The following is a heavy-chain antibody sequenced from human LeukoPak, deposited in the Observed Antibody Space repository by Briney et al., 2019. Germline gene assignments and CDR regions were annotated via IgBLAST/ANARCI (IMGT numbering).Heavy chain of an antibody. CDR3: ASGDSSGYYYSAEDY. D-gene: IGHD3-22*01. V-gene: IGHV3-21*01. Sequence: GGSLRLSCAASGFTFSSYSMNWVRQAPGKGLEWVSSISSSSSYIYYADSVKGRFTISRDNAKDSLYLQMNSLGAEDTAVYYCASGDSSGYYYSAEDYWGQGTLVTVSS. J-gene: IGHJ4*02. CDR2: ISSSSSYI. CDR1: GFTFSSYS.